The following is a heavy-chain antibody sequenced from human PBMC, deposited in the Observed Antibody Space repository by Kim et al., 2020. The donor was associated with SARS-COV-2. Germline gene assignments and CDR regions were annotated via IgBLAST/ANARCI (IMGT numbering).Heavy chain of an antibody. Sequence: AQEYQGRVTITADKSTSTAYMELSSLRAEDTAVYYCARDYSSGWSYGMDVWGQGTTVTVSS. CDR3: ARDYSSGWSYGMDV. J-gene: IGHJ6*02. D-gene: IGHD6-19*01. V-gene: IGHV1-69*04.